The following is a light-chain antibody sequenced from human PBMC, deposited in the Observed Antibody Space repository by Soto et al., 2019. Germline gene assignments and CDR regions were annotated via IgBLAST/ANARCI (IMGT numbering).Light chain of an antibody. CDR2: GAS. V-gene: IGKV3-20*01. Sequence: EIVLTQSPVTLSLSPGESATLSCRASQSVSSSQVAWYQQKPGQAPRLLIYGASSRATGIPYRFSGVGSETDFTLSINRLEPEDFAVYYCQQYATSPHTFGQGTKLEIK. J-gene: IGKJ2*01. CDR1: QSVSSSQ. CDR3: QQYATSPHT.